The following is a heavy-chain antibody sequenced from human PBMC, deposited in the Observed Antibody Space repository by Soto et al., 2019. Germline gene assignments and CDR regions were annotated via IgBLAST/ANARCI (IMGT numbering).Heavy chain of an antibody. CDR1: GFTFSSYS. J-gene: IGHJ6*02. CDR2: ISSSSSTI. CDR3: VYGMDV. V-gene: IGHV3-48*02. Sequence: PEGSLRLPCAASGFTFSSYSMNWVRQAPGKGLEWVSYISSSSSTIYYADSVKGRFTISRDNAKNSLYLQMNSLRDEDTAVYYCVYGMDVWGQGTTVTVSS.